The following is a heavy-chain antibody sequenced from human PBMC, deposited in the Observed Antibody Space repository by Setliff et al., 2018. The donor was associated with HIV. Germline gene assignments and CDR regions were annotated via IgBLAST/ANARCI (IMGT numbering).Heavy chain of an antibody. J-gene: IGHJ6*02. CDR3: SRAIVAVTAIDHYYHGMDV. D-gene: IGHD2-21*02. Sequence: SETLSLTCSVSGGSISSSGYYWAWIRQPPGKGLEWIGSIYYSGNTYYNPSVKSRVTISVDTFNNQFSLRLSSVTAADTAVYYCSRAIVAVTAIDHYYHGMDVWGQGTTVTVSS. CDR2: IYYSGNT. CDR1: GGSISSSGYY. V-gene: IGHV4-39*07.